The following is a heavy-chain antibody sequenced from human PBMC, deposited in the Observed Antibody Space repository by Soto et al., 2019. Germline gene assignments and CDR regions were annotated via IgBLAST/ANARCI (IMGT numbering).Heavy chain of an antibody. CDR1: GYSFTSYW. V-gene: IGHV5-51*01. D-gene: IGHD3-22*01. J-gene: IGHJ3*02. Sequence: GESLKISCKGSGYSFTSYWIGWVRQMPGKGLEWMGIIYPGDSDTRYSPSFQGQVTISADRSISTAYLQWSILKASDTAMYYCARSTYYYDSSGYRSIGAFDIWGQGTMVTVSS. CDR2: IYPGDSDT. CDR3: ARSTYYYDSSGYRSIGAFDI.